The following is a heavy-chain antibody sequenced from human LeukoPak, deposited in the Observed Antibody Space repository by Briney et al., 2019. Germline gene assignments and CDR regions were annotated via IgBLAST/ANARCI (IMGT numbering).Heavy chain of an antibody. V-gene: IGHV4-39*07. CDR2: IYHSGST. D-gene: IGHD6-13*01. CDR3: ARRSSSWSPHFDY. J-gene: IGHJ4*02. Sequence: SETLSLTCTVSGGLISISTYYWGWIRQPPGKGLEWIGEIYHSGSTNYNPSLKSRVTISVDTSKNQFSLKLSSVTAADTAVYYCARRSSSWSPHFDYWGQGTLVTVSS. CDR1: GGLISISTYY.